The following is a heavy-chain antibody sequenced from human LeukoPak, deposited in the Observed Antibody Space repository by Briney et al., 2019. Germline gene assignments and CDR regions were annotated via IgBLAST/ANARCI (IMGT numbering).Heavy chain of an antibody. V-gene: IGHV4-34*01. CDR1: GGSFSGYC. CDR2: INHRGST. Sequence: SETLSLTCAVYGGSFSGYCWSWIRQPPGKGLEWIGEINHRGSTNYNPSLKSRVTISVDTSKNQFSLRLSSVTAADTAVYYCARGLRVVYSGYDLDYWGQGTLVTVSS. CDR3: ARGLRVVYSGYDLDY. D-gene: IGHD5-12*01. J-gene: IGHJ4*02.